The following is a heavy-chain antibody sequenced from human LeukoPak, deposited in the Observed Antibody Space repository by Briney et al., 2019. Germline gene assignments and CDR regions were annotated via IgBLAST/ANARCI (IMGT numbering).Heavy chain of an antibody. Sequence: ASVKVSCKASGYTFTGYYMHWVRQAPGQALEWMGWINSISGGTHYAQKFQGRVTMTSDTSISTAYMELSRLRSDDTAVYYCASNPYVTFYSMDVWGRGTTVTVSS. J-gene: IGHJ6*02. D-gene: IGHD3-10*02. CDR1: GYTFTGYY. CDR3: ASNPYVTFYSMDV. V-gene: IGHV1-2*02. CDR2: INSISGGT.